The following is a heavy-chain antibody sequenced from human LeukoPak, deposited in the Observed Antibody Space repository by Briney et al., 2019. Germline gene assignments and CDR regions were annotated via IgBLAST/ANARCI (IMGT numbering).Heavy chain of an antibody. CDR3: VRGGGSTCYN. D-gene: IGHD2-15*01. CDR2: INSDGSST. CDR1: GFTFSNNW. V-gene: IGHV3-74*01. J-gene: IGHJ4*02. Sequence: GGSLRLSCAASGFTFSNNWMHCVREAPGKGLVWVSRINSDGSSTGYADSVKGRFTISRDNAKNTLYLQMNSLRVEDTAVYYCVRGGGSTCYNWGQGTLVTVSS.